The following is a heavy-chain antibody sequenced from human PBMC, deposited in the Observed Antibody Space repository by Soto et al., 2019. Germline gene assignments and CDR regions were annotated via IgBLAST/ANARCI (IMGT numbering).Heavy chain of an antibody. CDR2: ISGSGGST. D-gene: IGHD2-2*01. CDR3: AFRTSHNPRPLDV. Sequence: EVQLLESGGGLVQPGGSLRLSCAASGFTFSSYAMSWVRQAPGKGLEWVSAISGSGGSTYYADSVKGRFTISRDNSKNTLYLQMNSLRAEDTAVYYCAFRTSHNPRPLDVWGQGTTVTVSS. CDR1: GFTFSSYA. V-gene: IGHV3-23*01. J-gene: IGHJ6*02.